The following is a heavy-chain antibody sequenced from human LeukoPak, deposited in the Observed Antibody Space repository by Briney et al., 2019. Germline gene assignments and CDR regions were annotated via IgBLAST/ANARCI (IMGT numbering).Heavy chain of an antibody. V-gene: IGHV3-48*03. D-gene: IGHD6-6*01. CDR3: ARLRAARYFDY. J-gene: IGHJ4*02. Sequence: PGGSLRLSCAASGFTFSSYEMNWDRQAPGKGLEWVSYISSSGSTIYYADSVKGRFTISRDNAKNSLYLQMNSLRAEDTAVYYCARLRAARYFDYWGQGTLVTVSS. CDR2: ISSSGSTI. CDR1: GFTFSSYE.